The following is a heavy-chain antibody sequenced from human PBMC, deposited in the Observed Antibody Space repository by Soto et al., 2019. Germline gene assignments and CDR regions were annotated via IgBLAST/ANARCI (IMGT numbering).Heavy chain of an antibody. CDR3: ARSDFYIAAPNPLGMDV. D-gene: IGHD3-3*01. CDR2: INPKSGGT. V-gene: IGHV1-2*04. J-gene: IGHJ6*02. Sequence: QVQLVQSGAEVKKPGASVKVSCKASGYTFTGYYMHWVRQAPGQGLEWMGWINPKSGGTNDEQKFQGWAPMTRDTSISTAYMELSRLRSDDTAVYYCARSDFYIAAPNPLGMDVWGQGTTVTVSS. CDR1: GYTFTGYY.